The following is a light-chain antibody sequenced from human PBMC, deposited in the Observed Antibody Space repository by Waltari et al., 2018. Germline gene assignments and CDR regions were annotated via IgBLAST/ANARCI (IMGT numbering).Light chain of an antibody. V-gene: IGLV3-1*01. CDR2: QNT. Sequence: SYVLTPPPSVSVSPGQTATITCTGDQLGDKDVCSYQQKPGQSPVVVLYQNTKRPSGIPERFSGSNSENTATLTISGTQAMDEADYYCQAWATGTDVIFGGGTKVTVL. CDR1: QLGDKD. CDR3: QAWATGTDVI. J-gene: IGLJ2*01.